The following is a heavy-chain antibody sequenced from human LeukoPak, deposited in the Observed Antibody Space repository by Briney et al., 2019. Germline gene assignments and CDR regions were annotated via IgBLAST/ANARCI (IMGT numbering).Heavy chain of an antibody. J-gene: IGHJ4*02. Sequence: GGSLRLSCAASGFTFSSYSMNWIRQAPGKGLEWVSSISSSTGYIYYADSVKGRFTISKDNAKNSLYLQMNSLRAEDTAVYYCARGGSYSSTRRYFDYWGQGTLVTVSS. CDR3: ARGGSYSSTRRYFDY. CDR1: GFTFSSYS. V-gene: IGHV3-21*01. D-gene: IGHD6-13*01. CDR2: ISSSTGYI.